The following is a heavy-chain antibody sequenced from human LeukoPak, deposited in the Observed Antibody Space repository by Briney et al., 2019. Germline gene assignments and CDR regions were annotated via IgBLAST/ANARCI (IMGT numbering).Heavy chain of an antibody. D-gene: IGHD6-13*01. V-gene: IGHV4-59*13. CDR2: IYYSGST. J-gene: IGHJ4*02. CDR1: GGSISSYY. Sequence: SETLSLTCTVSGGSISSYYWSWIRQPPGKGLEWIGHIYYSGSTNFNPSLKSRVTISVDTSKNQFSLKVTSVTAADTAVYYCARGSQSGSSRSTDYWGQGTLVTVSS. CDR3: ARGSQSGSSRSTDY.